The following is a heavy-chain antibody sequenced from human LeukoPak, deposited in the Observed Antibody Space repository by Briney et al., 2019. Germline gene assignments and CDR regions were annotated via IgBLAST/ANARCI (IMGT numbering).Heavy chain of an antibody. D-gene: IGHD3-22*01. CDR2: ISAYNGNT. J-gene: IGHJ4*02. CDR1: GYTFTSYG. V-gene: IGHV1-18*01. CDR3: ARGSPYYYDSSGLLYYFDY. Sequence: GASVKAACKASGYTFTSYGISWVRQAPGQGLEWMGWISAYNGNTNYAQKLQGRVTMTTDTSTSTAYMELRSLRSDDTAVYYCARGSPYYYDSSGLLYYFDYWGQGTLVTVSS.